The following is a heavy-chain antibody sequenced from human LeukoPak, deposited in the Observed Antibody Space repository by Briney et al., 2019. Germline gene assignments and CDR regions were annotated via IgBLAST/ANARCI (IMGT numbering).Heavy chain of an antibody. CDR2: FYYSGST. CDR3: ARHANAYSSSWFDY. V-gene: IGHV4-59*08. D-gene: IGHD6-13*01. Sequence: SETLSISCTVYGDSISSSDWNWIRQPPEKELEWIGYFYYSGSTNYNPSLKSRVTISVDTSRNQFSLKLSSVTAADTAVYYCARHANAYSSSWFDYWGQGTLVTVSS. CDR1: GDSISSSD. J-gene: IGHJ4*02.